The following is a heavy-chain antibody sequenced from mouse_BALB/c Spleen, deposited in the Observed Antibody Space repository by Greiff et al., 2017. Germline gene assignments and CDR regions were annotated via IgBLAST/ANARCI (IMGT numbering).Heavy chain of an antibody. CDR2: IYPGVGDT. CDR3: ARRRDRYDYYAMDY. CDR1: GYAFSSYW. V-gene: IGHV1-80*01. J-gene: IGHJ4*01. Sequence: QVQLQQSGAELVRPGSSVKISCKASGYAFSSYWMNWVKQRPGQGLEWIGQIYPGVGDTNYNGKFKGKATLTADKSSSTAYMQLSSLTSEDSAVYFCARRRDRYDYYAMDYWGQGTSVTVSS. D-gene: IGHD2-14*01.